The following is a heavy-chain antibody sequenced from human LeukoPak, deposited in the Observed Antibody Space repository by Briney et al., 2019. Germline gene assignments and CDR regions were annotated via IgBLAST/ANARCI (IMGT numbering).Heavy chain of an antibody. CDR1: GFTFSNYA. D-gene: IGHD2-2*01. CDR2: ISGSGGST. J-gene: IGHJ4*02. Sequence: GGSLRLSCAASGFTFSNYAMSWVRQAPGKGLEWVSAISGSGGSTYYADSVKGRFTISRVNSKNTLYLQMNSLRAEDTAVYYCARSHCSSTSCYEALGYYFDYWGQGTLVTVSS. V-gene: IGHV3-23*01. CDR3: ARSHCSSTSCYEALGYYFDY.